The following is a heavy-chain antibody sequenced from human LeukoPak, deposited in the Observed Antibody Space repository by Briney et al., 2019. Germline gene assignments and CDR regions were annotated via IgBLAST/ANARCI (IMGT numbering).Heavy chain of an antibody. J-gene: IGHJ3*02. CDR3: ARARDSMIVVVTGPDAFGI. CDR1: GGSISSSSYY. Sequence: SETLSLTCTVSGGSISSSSYYWGWIRQPPGKGLEWIGSIYYSGSTYYNPSLKSRVTISVDTSKNQFSLKLSSVTAADTAVYYCARARDSMIVVVTGPDAFGIWGQGTMVTVSS. CDR2: IYYSGST. D-gene: IGHD3-22*01. V-gene: IGHV4-39*07.